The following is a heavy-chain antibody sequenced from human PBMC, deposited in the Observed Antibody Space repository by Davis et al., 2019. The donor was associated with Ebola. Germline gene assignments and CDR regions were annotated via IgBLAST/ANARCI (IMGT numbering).Heavy chain of an antibody. D-gene: IGHD2-2*01. CDR1: GFTFSSYA. CDR2: ISYDGSNK. Sequence: GESLKISCAASGFTFSSYAMHWVRQAPGKGLEWVAVISYDGSNKYYADSVKGRFTISRDNAKNSLYLQMNSLRAEDTAVYYCARDTGELLFVGMDVWGQGTTVTVSS. V-gene: IGHV3-30-3*01. J-gene: IGHJ6*02. CDR3: ARDTGELLFVGMDV.